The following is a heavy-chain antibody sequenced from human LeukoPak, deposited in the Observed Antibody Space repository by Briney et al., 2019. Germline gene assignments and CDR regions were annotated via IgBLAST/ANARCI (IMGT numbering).Heavy chain of an antibody. CDR2: IYYSGST. CDR1: GGSISSGDYY. D-gene: IGHD2-2*01. J-gene: IGHJ4*02. V-gene: IGHV4-61*08. CDR3: ARVFCSSTSCNIDY. Sequence: SETLSLTCTVSGGSISSGDYYWSWIRRPPGKGLEWIGYIYYSGSTNYNPSLKSRVTISVDTSKNQFSLKLSSVTAADTAVYYCARVFCSSTSCNIDYWGQGTLVTVSS.